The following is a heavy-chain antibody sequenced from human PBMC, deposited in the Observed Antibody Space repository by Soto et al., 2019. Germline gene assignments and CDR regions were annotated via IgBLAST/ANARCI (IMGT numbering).Heavy chain of an antibody. CDR1: GGSISSYY. D-gene: IGHD2-2*01. J-gene: IGHJ4*02. V-gene: IGHV4-59*01. Sequence: LSLTCTVSGGSISSYYWSWIRQPPGKGLEWIGYIYYSGSTNYNPSLKSRVTISVDTSKNQFSLKLSSVTAADTAVYYCARYNLLQDYFDYWGQGTLVTVSS. CDR3: ARYNLLQDYFDY. CDR2: IYYSGST.